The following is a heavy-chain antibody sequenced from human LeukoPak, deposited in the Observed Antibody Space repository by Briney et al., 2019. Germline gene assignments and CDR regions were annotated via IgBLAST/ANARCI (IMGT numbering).Heavy chain of an antibody. CDR3: ARGNWNYASFWFDP. CDR2: ISYSGST. D-gene: IGHD1-7*01. CDR1: GGSISNYY. J-gene: IGHJ5*02. Sequence: SETLSLTCTVSGGSISNYYWSWIRQPPGKELEWIGYISYSGSTNYNPSLKSRVSISVETSKNQFSLKLSSVTAADTAVCYCARGNWNYASFWFDPWGQGTLVTVSS. V-gene: IGHV4-59*01.